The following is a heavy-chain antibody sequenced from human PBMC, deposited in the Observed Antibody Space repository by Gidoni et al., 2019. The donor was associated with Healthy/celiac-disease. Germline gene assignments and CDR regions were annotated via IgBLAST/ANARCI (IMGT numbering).Heavy chain of an antibody. J-gene: IGHJ4*02. CDR3: AKESPYDFWSGYYTSGGFDY. Sequence: EVQLVESGGGLVQPGRSLRLSCAASGFTFDDYAMHWVRQAPGEGLEWVSGISWNSGSIGYADSVKGRFTISRDNAKNSLYLQMNSLRAEDTALYYCAKESPYDFWSGYYTSGGFDYWGQGTLVTVSS. D-gene: IGHD3-3*01. CDR1: GFTFDDYA. V-gene: IGHV3-9*01. CDR2: ISWNSGSI.